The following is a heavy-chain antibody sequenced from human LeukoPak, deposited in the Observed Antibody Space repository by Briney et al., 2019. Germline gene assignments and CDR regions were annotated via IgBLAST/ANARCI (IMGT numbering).Heavy chain of an antibody. CDR3: ARSAKMYGSGSYYNYFDY. D-gene: IGHD3-10*01. J-gene: IGHJ4*02. V-gene: IGHV5-51*01. CDR2: IYPGDSDT. Sequence: GESLKISCQASGYNFTTYWIGWVRQMPGKGLEWMGIIYPGDSDTRYSPSFQGQVTISADKSISTAYLQWSTLKSSDTAIYYCARSAKMYGSGSYYNYFDYWGQGTLVTVSS. CDR1: GYNFTTYW.